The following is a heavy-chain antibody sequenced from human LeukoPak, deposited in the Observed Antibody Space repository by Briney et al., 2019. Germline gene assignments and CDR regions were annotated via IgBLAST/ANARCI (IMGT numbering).Heavy chain of an antibody. Sequence: ASVKVSCKASGYTFTSYAMNWVRQAPGQGLEWMGWINTNTGNPTYAQGFTGRFVFSLDTSVSTAYLQISSLKAEDTAVYYCASQSKGRDGYNLNYYYMDVWGKGTTVTVSS. CDR1: GYTFTSYA. CDR2: INTNTGNP. V-gene: IGHV7-4-1*02. D-gene: IGHD5-24*01. J-gene: IGHJ6*03. CDR3: ASQSKGRDGYNLNYYYMDV.